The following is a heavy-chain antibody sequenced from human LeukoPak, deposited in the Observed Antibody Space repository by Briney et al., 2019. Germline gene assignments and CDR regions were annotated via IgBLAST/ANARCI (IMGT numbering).Heavy chain of an antibody. CDR3: ARDSDHDSKSP. CDR1: GYTFIAYY. J-gene: IGHJ5*02. V-gene: IGHV1-2*02. Sequence: ASVKVSCKACGYTFIAYYMHWVRQAPGQGLEWMGWINPNTGGTNYAQKFQGRVTMTRDTSISTAYMELSRLRSDDTAVYYCARDSDHDSKSPWGQGTLVAVSS. D-gene: IGHD4-11*01. CDR2: INPNTGGT.